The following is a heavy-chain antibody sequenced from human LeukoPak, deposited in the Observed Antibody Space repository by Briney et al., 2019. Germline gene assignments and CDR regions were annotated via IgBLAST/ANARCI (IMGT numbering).Heavy chain of an antibody. V-gene: IGHV4-61*02. CDR3: ASGDYGDYSY. J-gene: IGHJ4*02. CDR2: IYTSGST. CDR1: GGSISSGSYY. D-gene: IGHD4-17*01. Sequence: SQTLSLTCTVSGGSISSGSYYWSWLRQPAGKGLEWIGRIYTSGSTNYHPSLNSRVTISVDTSKNQFTLKLSSVTAADASVYYCASGDYGDYSYWGQGTLVTGSS.